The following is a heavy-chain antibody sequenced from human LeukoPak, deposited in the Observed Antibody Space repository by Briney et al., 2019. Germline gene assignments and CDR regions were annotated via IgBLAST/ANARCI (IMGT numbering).Heavy chain of an antibody. Sequence: GASVKVSCKASGYTFTGYYMYWVRQAPGQGLEWMGWINPNSGGTNYAQRFQGRVTMSRGTSISTAYMELSRLRSDDTAVYYCARGRKSVTLFDYWGQGTLVTVSS. CDR2: INPNSGGT. CDR3: ARGRKSVTLFDY. V-gene: IGHV1-2*02. D-gene: IGHD2-21*02. CDR1: GYTFTGYY. J-gene: IGHJ4*02.